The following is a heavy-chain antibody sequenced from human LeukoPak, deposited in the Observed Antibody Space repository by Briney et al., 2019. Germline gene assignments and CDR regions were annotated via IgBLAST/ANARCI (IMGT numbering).Heavy chain of an antibody. CDR3: AREDYDFWSGYYMENQHWFDP. V-gene: IGHV3-23*01. Sequence: GGSLRLSCAASGFTFSSYAMSWVRQAPGKGLEWVSAISGSGGSTYYADSVKGRFTISRDNSKNTLYLQMNSLRAEDTAVYYCAREDYDFWSGYYMENQHWFDPWGQGTLVTVSS. CDR1: GFTFSSYA. J-gene: IGHJ5*02. D-gene: IGHD3-3*01. CDR2: ISGSGGST.